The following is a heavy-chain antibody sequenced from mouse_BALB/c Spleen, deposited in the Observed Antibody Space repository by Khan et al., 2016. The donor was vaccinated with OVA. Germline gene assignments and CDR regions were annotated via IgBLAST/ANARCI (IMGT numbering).Heavy chain of an antibody. J-gene: IGHJ2*01. CDR1: GFTFSSYG. CDR3: GRMARTIN. CDR2: INSNGGST. V-gene: IGHV5-6-3*01. Sequence: VELVESGGGLVQPGGSLKLSCAASGFTFSSYGMSWVRQTPDKRLELVATINSNGGSTYYPDSVKGRFTISRDNAKSTLYLQMSSLKSEDTAMYYCGRMARTINWGQGTTLTVSS.